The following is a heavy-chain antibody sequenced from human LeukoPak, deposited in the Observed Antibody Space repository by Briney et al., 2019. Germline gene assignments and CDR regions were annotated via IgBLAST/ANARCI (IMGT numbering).Heavy chain of an antibody. J-gene: IGHJ4*02. CDR1: GITLSNYG. V-gene: IGHV3-23*01. CDR2: ISERGGST. CDR3: AKRGIVIRAVIIIGFHKEAYYFDY. D-gene: IGHD3-10*01. Sequence: TGGSLRLSCVVSGITLSNYGMSWVRQAPGKGLEWVSGISERGGSTNYADPVKGRFIISRDTSKNTVYLQMNSLRVEDTAVYFCAKRGIVIRAVIIIGFHKEAYYFDYWGQGILVTVSS.